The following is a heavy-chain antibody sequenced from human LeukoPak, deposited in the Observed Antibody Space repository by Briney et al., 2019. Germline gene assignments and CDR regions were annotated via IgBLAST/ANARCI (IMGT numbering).Heavy chain of an antibody. CDR3: ARDPGSSGWSRFDP. D-gene: IGHD6-19*01. CDR1: GSTFGSYW. Sequence: PGGSLRLSCAASGSTFGSYWMHWVRHAPGKGPVWVSRINSDGSSTSYADSVKGRFTISRDNAKNTLYLQMNSLRAEDTAVYYCARDPGSSGWSRFDPWGQGTLVSVSS. J-gene: IGHJ5*02. V-gene: IGHV3-74*01. CDR2: INSDGSST.